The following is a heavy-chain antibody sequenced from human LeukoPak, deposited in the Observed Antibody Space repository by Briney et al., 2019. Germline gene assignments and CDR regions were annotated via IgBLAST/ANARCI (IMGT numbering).Heavy chain of an antibody. J-gene: IGHJ4*02. Sequence: GGSLRLSCSASGFTFSSYAMHWVRQAPGKGLEYVSAISNNGGRTYYADSVKGRFTSSRDNSKNTLYLQLSSLRAEDTAVYYCVKGRYSNSWYSSDHWGQGTLVTVSS. D-gene: IGHD6-13*01. V-gene: IGHV3-64D*09. CDR3: VKGRYSNSWYSSDH. CDR2: ISNNGGRT. CDR1: GFTFSSYA.